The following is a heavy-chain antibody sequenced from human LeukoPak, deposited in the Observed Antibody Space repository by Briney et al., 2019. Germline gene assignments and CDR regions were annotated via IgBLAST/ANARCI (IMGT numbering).Heavy chain of an antibody. CDR3: ARVYYDFWSGPSWVDY. V-gene: IGHV4-34*01. Sequence: SETLSLTCAVYGGSFSGYYWSWIRQPPGKGLEWIGEINHSGSTNYNPSLKSRVTISVDTSKNQFSLKPSSVTAADTAVYYCARVYYDFWSGPSWVDYWGQGTLVTVSS. J-gene: IGHJ4*02. CDR1: GGSFSGYY. D-gene: IGHD3-3*01. CDR2: INHSGST.